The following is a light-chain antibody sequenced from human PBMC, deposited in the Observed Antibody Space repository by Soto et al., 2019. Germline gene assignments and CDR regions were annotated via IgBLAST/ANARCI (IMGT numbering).Light chain of an antibody. CDR1: SSDIGGYNY. CDR3: SSYTTSSTPVV. Sequence: QSALTQPASVSGSPGQPITISCSGTSSDIGGYNYVSWYQHHPGKAPKLIIYDVINRPSGVSSRFSGSKSANTASLTISGLQAEDEADYFCSSYTTSSTPVVFGGGTKVTVL. V-gene: IGLV2-14*03. J-gene: IGLJ2*01. CDR2: DVI.